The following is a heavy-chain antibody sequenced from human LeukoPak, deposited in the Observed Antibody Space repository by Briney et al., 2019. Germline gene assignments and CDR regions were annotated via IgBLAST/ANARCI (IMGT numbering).Heavy chain of an antibody. V-gene: IGHV3-7*01. J-gene: IGHJ4*02. CDR1: GFTFSSYW. CDR3: ARDSQPYYYDSSGQSY. D-gene: IGHD3-22*01. Sequence: GGSLRLSCAASGFTFSSYWMSWVRQAPGKGLEWVANIKQDGSGKYYVDSVKGRFTISRDNAKNSLYLQMNSLRAEDTAVYYCARDSQPYYYDSSGQSYWGQGTLVTVSS. CDR2: IKQDGSGK.